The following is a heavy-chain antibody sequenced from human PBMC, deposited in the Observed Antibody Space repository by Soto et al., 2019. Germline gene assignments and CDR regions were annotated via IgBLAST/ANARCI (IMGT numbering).Heavy chain of an antibody. Sequence: ASVKVSCKASGYTFTSYGISWVRQAPGQGLEWMGWISAYNGNTNYAQKLQGRVTMTTDTSTSTAYMELRSLRSDDTAVYYCARDCSSTSCYWTEDLYYYYYGMDVWGQGTTVTVS. V-gene: IGHV1-18*01. CDR2: ISAYNGNT. CDR1: GYTFTSYG. D-gene: IGHD2-2*01. CDR3: ARDCSSTSCYWTEDLYYYYYGMDV. J-gene: IGHJ6*02.